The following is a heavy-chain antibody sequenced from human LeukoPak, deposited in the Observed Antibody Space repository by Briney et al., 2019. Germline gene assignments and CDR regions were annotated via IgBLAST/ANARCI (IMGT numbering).Heavy chain of an antibody. CDR1: GGSFSGYY. Sequence: SETLSLTCAVYGGSFSGYYWSWIRQPPGKGLECNGEINHSGSTNYNPSLKSRVTISVDTSNNQFSLKLSSVTAADTAVYYCASSPGYYFDYWGQGTLVTVSS. J-gene: IGHJ4*02. D-gene: IGHD7-27*01. CDR3: ASSPGYYFDY. CDR2: INHSGST. V-gene: IGHV4-34*01.